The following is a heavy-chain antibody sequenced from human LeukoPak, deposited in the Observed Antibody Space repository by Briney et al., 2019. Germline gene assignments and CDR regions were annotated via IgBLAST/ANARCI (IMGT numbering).Heavy chain of an antibody. D-gene: IGHD3-16*02. J-gene: IGHJ4*02. Sequence: GGSLRLSCAASRLTFRTYWMSWVRQAPGKGLVWVSRMNNDGSKTDYADSVKGRFTISRDNAKDTLYLQMNSLGVDDTAVYYCARVALIEDSVGGYRWFDYWGQGTLVTVSS. CDR1: RLTFRTYW. V-gene: IGHV3-74*01. CDR2: MNNDGSKT. CDR3: ARVALIEDSVGGYRWFDY.